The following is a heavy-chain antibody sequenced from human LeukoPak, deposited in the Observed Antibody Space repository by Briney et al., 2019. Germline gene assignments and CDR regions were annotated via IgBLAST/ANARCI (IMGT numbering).Heavy chain of an antibody. CDR2: IYYSGST. CDR1: GGSISSSSYY. D-gene: IGHD2-2*01. CDR3: ARHFCSSTSCYPRIYNWFDP. Sequence: SETLSLTCTVSGGSISSSSYYWGWLRQPPGKGLEWIGSIYYSGSTYYNPSLKSRVTISVDTSRNQFSLKLSSVTAADTAVYYCARHFCSSTSCYPRIYNWFDPWGQGTLVTVSS. J-gene: IGHJ5*02. V-gene: IGHV4-39*01.